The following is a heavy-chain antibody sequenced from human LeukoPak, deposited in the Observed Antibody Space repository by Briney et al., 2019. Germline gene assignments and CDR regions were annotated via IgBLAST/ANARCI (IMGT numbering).Heavy chain of an antibody. CDR2: INHSGST. CDR3: ARVRREYSYGNRDY. CDR1: GGSFSGYY. J-gene: IGHJ4*02. Sequence: SETLSLTCVVYGGSFSGYYWSWIRQPPGKGLEWIGEINHSGSTSYNPPLKSRVTISVDKSKNQFYLKLSSVTAADTTVYYCARVRREYSYGNRDYWGQGTLVTVSS. V-gene: IGHV4-34*01. D-gene: IGHD5-18*01.